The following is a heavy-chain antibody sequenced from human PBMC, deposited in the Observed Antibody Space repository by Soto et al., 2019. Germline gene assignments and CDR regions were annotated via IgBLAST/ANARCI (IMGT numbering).Heavy chain of an antibody. CDR2: IWYDGSNK. CDR1: GFTFSSYG. CDR3: ASQSIFGVVIGAFDI. V-gene: IGHV3-33*01. D-gene: IGHD3-3*02. Sequence: SLRLSCAASGFTFSSYGMHWVRQAPGKGLEWVAVIWYDGSNKYYADSVKGRFTISRDNSKNTLYLQMNSLRAEDTAVYYCASQSIFGVVIGAFDIWGQGTMVTVSS. J-gene: IGHJ3*02.